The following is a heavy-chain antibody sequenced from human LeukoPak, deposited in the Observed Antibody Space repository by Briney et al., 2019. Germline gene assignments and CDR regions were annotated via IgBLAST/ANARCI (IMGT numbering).Heavy chain of an antibody. CDR3: ARGGYSYGVYKPGGY. D-gene: IGHD5-18*01. V-gene: IGHV1-69*01. Sequence: GASVKVSCKASGGTFSSYAISWVRQAPGQGLEWMGGIIPIFGTANYAQKFQGRVTITADECTSTVYMELSSLRSEDTAVYYCARGGYSYGVYKPGGYWGQGTLVTVSS. CDR1: GGTFSSYA. CDR2: IIPIFGTA. J-gene: IGHJ4*02.